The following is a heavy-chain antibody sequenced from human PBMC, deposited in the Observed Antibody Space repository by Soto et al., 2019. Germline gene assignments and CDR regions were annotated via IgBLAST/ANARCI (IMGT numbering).Heavy chain of an antibody. CDR2: ISSSSSYI. Sequence: EVQLVESGGGLVKPGGSLRLSCAASGFTFSSYSMNWVRQAPGKGLEWVSSISSSSSYIYYADSVKGRFTISRDNAKNSLDLQINSLRAEDTAVYYCARQDSGSYYGGVDYWGQGTLVTVSS. J-gene: IGHJ4*02. CDR1: GFTFSSYS. D-gene: IGHD1-26*01. CDR3: ARQDSGSYYGGVDY. V-gene: IGHV3-21*01.